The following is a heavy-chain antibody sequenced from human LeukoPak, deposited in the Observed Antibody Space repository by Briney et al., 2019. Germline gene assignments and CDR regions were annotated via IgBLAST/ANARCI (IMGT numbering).Heavy chain of an antibody. Sequence: GGSLRLSCEASGFTFSNSWMSWVRQAPGKGLESVANIKQDGSEKYYVVSVKGRFTISRDIASNSLYLQMNSLRAEDTAVYYCARDRDWGYFDYWGQGTLVSVSS. V-gene: IGHV3-7*04. CDR2: IKQDGSEK. J-gene: IGHJ4*02. CDR1: GFTFSNSW. D-gene: IGHD3/OR15-3a*01. CDR3: ARDRDWGYFDY.